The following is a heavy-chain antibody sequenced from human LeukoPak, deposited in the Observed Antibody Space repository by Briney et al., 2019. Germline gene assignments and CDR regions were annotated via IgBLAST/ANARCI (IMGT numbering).Heavy chain of an antibody. CDR3: ARDWKGSGGYYFSDY. CDR1: GGSFSGYY. Sequence: SETLSLTCAVYGGSFSGYYWSWIRQPAGKGLEWIGRIYTSGSTNYNPSLKSRVTISVDTSKNQFSLKLSSVTAADTAVYYCARDWKGSGGYYFSDYWGQGTLVTVSS. D-gene: IGHD3-22*01. V-gene: IGHV4-4*07. CDR2: IYTSGST. J-gene: IGHJ4*02.